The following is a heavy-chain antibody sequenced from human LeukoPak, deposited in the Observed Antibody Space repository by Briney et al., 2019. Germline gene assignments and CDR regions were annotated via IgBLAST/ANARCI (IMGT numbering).Heavy chain of an antibody. CDR2: ISGSGGST. D-gene: IGHD3-10*01. J-gene: IGHJ4*02. CDR1: GFTFSSYA. V-gene: IGHV3-23*01. Sequence: AGGSLRLSCAASGFTFSSYAMSWVRQAPGKGLEWVSAISGSGGSTYYADFVKGRFTISRDNSKNTLYLQMNSLRAEDTAVYYCAKNGHGSWSYYPRTKYYFDYWGQGTLVTVSS. CDR3: AKNGHGSWSYYPRTKYYFDY.